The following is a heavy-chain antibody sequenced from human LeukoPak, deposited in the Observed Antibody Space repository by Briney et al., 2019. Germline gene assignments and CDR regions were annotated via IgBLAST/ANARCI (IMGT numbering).Heavy chain of an antibody. CDR3: TSDYGDYRLDY. CDR1: GFTFGDYA. Sequence: GGSLRLSCTASGFTFGDYAMSWVRQAPGKGLEWVGFIRSKAYGGTTEYAASVKGRFTISRGDSKSIAYLQMNSLKTEDTAVYYCTSDYGDYRLDYWGQGTLVTVSS. D-gene: IGHD4-17*01. CDR2: IRSKAYGGTT. J-gene: IGHJ4*02. V-gene: IGHV3-49*04.